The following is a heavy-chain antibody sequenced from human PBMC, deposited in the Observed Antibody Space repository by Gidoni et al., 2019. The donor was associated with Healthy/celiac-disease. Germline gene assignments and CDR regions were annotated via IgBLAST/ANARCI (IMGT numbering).Heavy chain of an antibody. CDR2: ISYDGSNK. CDR3: ARLVDTDY. J-gene: IGHJ4*02. D-gene: IGHD2-8*02. CDR1: GFTFSSYG. V-gene: IGHV3-30*03. Sequence: QVQLVESGGGVVQPGRSLRLSCAASGFTFSSYGMHWDRQAPGKGLEWVAVISYDGSNKYYADSVKGRFTISRDNSKNTLYLQMNSLRAEDTAVYYCARLVDTDYRGQGTLVTVSS.